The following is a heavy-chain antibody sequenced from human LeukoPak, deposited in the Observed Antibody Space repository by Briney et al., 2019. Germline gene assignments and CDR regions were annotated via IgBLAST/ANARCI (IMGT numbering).Heavy chain of an antibody. J-gene: IGHJ4*02. CDR1: GYSFTRYW. Sequence: GESLRISCKGSGYSFTRYWISWVRQMPGKGLEWMGRIDPSDSYTNYRPSFQGHVTISADKSISTAYLQWSSLEASDTAMYYCAKIATTGGYFDYWGQGTLVTVSP. D-gene: IGHD6-13*01. CDR3: AKIATTGGYFDY. CDR2: IDPSDSYT. V-gene: IGHV5-10-1*01.